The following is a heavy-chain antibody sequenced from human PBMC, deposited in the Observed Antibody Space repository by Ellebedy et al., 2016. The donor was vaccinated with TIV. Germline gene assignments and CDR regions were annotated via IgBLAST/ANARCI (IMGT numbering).Heavy chain of an antibody. J-gene: IGHJ4*02. D-gene: IGHD1-26*01. CDR1: GFTFSSYG. Sequence: GESLKISCAASGFTFSSYGMHWIRQAPGKGLEWVAVIWYDGGNKYYAHSVKGRFTISRDNSKNTLYLQMNSLGAEDTAVYYCARGGSYYADYWGQGTLDTVSS. CDR2: IWYDGGNK. CDR3: ARGGSYYADY. V-gene: IGHV3-33*01.